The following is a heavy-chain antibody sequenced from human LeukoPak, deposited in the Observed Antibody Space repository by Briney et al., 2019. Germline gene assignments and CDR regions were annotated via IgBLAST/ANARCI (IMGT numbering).Heavy chain of an antibody. CDR2: VTGNGDNT. J-gene: IGHJ4*02. CDR3: ARGLGYSYGYGIDY. V-gene: IGHV3-23*01. CDR1: GLTFSSYA. Sequence: GGSLRLSCAASGLTFSSYAMSWVRQAPGKGLEWVSSVTGNGDNTFHADSVKGRFTISRDNSKNALYLQMNSLRVEDTALYYCARGLGYSYGYGIDYWGQGTLVTVSS. D-gene: IGHD5-18*01.